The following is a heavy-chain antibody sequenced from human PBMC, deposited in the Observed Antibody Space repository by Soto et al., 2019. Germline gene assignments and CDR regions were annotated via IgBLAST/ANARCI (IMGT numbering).Heavy chain of an antibody. CDR1: GYTFTSYY. V-gene: IGHV1-46*01. CDR3: ARVGPGLWGFDY. Sequence: QVQLVQSGAEVKKPGASVKVSCKASGYTFTSYYMHWVRQAPGQGLEWMGIINPSGGSTSYAQKFQGRVTMTRDASTSTVYMELSSLRSEDTAVYYCARVGPGLWGFDYWGQGTLVTVSS. J-gene: IGHJ4*02. CDR2: INPSGGST. D-gene: IGHD3-16*01.